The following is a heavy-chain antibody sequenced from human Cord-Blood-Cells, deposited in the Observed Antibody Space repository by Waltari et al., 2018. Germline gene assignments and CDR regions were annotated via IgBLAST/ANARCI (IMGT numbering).Heavy chain of an antibody. Sequence: EVQLVESGGGLIQPGGSLRLSCAASVFTVSSNYMSWVRQGPGQGLEWVSVIYSGSSTYYADSAKGRVTISRDNSKNTLYLQMNSLRAEDTAVYYCARGRSTSCFDYWGQGTLVTVSS. V-gene: IGHV3-53*01. J-gene: IGHJ4*02. CDR1: VFTVSSNY. CDR3: ARGRSTSCFDY. D-gene: IGHD2-2*01. CDR2: IYSGSST.